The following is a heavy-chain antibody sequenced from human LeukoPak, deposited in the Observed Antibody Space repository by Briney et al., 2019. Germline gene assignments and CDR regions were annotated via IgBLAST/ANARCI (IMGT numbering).Heavy chain of an antibody. CDR2: ISGSGGST. CDR3: AKLSAYYYGSGSSIDP. J-gene: IGHJ5*02. CDR1: GFTFSSYA. V-gene: IGHV3-23*01. D-gene: IGHD3-10*01. Sequence: PGGSLRLSCAASGFTFSSYAMSWVRQAPGKGLEWVSAISGSGGSTYYADSVKGRFTISRDNSKNTLYLQMNSLRAEDTAVYYCAKLSAYYYGSGSSIDPWGQGTLVTVSS.